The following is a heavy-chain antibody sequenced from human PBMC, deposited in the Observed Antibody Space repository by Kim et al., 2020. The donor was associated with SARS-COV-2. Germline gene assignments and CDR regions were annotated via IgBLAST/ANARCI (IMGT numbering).Heavy chain of an antibody. Sequence: SETLSLTCAVYGGSFSGYYWTWIRQPPGKGLEWIGEINHSGSANYNPSLKSRVTLSLDTSKNQFSLKLSSVNAADTAVYYCARGRSSITMIVVVFTGGLHSMDVWGQGTTVTVSS. J-gene: IGHJ6*02. CDR3: ARGRSSITMIVVVFTGGLHSMDV. D-gene: IGHD3-22*01. V-gene: IGHV4-34*01. CDR1: GGSFSGYY. CDR2: INHSGSA.